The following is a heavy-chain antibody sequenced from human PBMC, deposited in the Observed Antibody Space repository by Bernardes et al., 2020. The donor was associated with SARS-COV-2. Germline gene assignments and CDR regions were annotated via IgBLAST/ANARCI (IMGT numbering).Heavy chain of an antibody. J-gene: IGHJ2*01. CDR3: ALLRRRDGWLDL. D-gene: IGHD6-19*01. CDR2: ISWNSGSI. CDR1: GFTFDDYA. V-gene: IGHV3-9*01. Sequence: GGSLRLSCAASGFTFDDYAMHWVRQAPGKGLEWVSGISWNSGSIGYADSVKGRFTISRDNAKNSLYLQMNSLRAEDTALYYCALLRRRDGWLDLWGRGTLVTVSS.